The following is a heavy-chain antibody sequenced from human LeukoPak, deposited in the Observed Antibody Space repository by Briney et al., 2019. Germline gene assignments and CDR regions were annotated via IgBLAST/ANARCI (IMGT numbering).Heavy chain of an antibody. CDR2: IYSGGNT. V-gene: IGHV3-53*01. CDR1: GFTVSSNY. Sequence: PGGSLRLSCAPSGFTVSSNYMSWVRQAPGKGLEWVSVIYSGGNTYSADSVKGRFTISRDNSKNTLYLQMNSLRAEDTAVYYCAKGYSDAFDIWGQGTMVTVSS. D-gene: IGHD2-2*02. CDR3: AKGYSDAFDI. J-gene: IGHJ3*02.